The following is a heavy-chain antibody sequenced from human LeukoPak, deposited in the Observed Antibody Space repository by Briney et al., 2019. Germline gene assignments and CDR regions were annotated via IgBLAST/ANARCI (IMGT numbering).Heavy chain of an antibody. CDR3: ARGTVTTSFVLSGWFDP. V-gene: IGHV1-2*02. J-gene: IGHJ5*02. D-gene: IGHD4-17*01. CDR1: GYKFSDYY. Sequence: ASVKVSRKASGYKFSDYYIHWVRQAPGQGLEWMGWINPKSGASSSSQSFQGRVTLTRDTSLNTLYMEMSRPQSDDTAVYFCARGTVTTSFVLSGWFDPWGPGALVTVSS. CDR2: INPKSGAS.